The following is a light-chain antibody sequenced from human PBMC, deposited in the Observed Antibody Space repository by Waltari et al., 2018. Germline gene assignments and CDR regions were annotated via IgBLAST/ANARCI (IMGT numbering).Light chain of an antibody. J-gene: IGKJ1*01. CDR1: QDISKY. Sequence: DIKMTQSPSSLSASVRDRVTIPCRASQDISKYLSWYQQKPGKAPKLLIYGASNLESGVPSRFSGSGSGTDFTFTISSLQPEDIATYYCQQYDNLPVTFGQGTKVDIK. CDR3: QQYDNLPVT. V-gene: IGKV1-33*01. CDR2: GAS.